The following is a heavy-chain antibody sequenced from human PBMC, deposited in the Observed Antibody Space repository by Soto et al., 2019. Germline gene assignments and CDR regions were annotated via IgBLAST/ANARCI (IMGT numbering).Heavy chain of an antibody. CDR1: GFTFSSYA. V-gene: IGHV3-30-3*01. Sequence: QVQLVESGGGVVQPGRSLRLSCAASGFTFSSYAMHWVRQAPGKGLEWVAVISYDGSNKYYADSVKGRFTISRDNSKNTLYLQMNSMRAEDTAVYYCARESLYYDSSGYYYWYAFDIWGQGTMVTVSS. D-gene: IGHD3-22*01. CDR3: ARESLYYDSSGYYYWYAFDI. J-gene: IGHJ3*02. CDR2: ISYDGSNK.